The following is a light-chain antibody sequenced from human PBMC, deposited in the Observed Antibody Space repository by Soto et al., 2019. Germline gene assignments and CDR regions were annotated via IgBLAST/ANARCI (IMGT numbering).Light chain of an antibody. CDR3: QQYYNWPPYT. V-gene: IGKV3-15*01. Sequence: EVVMTQSPATLSVSPGDRATLSCRASQSVDTNVAWYQQKPGQAPRLLVYGASTRATGIPARFTGFGSGTDFTLTISGLQSDDFAVYYCQQYYNWPPYTCGQGTKLQIK. CDR2: GAS. J-gene: IGKJ2*01. CDR1: QSVDTN.